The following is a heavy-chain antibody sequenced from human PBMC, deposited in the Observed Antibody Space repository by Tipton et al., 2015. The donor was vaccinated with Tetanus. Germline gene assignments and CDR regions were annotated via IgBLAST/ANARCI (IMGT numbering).Heavy chain of an antibody. Sequence: TLSLTCTVSGGSIRSDNYYWNWIRQPPGKGLEWLAYISDSGRTNSNYSLKSRITISRDTSKNQFSLRLTSVTAADTAVYYCARANYEFPNKGPFDSWGQGTLVIVSS. J-gene: IGHJ4*02. CDR1: GGSIRSDNYY. CDR2: ISDSGRT. D-gene: IGHD3-3*01. V-gene: IGHV4-61*01. CDR3: ARANYEFPNKGPFDS.